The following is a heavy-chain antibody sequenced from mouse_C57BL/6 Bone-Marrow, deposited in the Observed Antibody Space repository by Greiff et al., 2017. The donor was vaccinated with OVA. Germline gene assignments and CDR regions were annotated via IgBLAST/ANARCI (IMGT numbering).Heavy chain of an antibody. CDR3: ARDGYYGYFDY. J-gene: IGHJ2*01. CDR1: GYSITSGYD. Sequence: EVHLVESGPGVVKPSQSLSLTCTVTGYSITSGYDWHWIRHFPGNKLEWMGYISYSGSTNYNPSLKSRISITHDTSKNHFFLQLNSVTTEDTATYYCARDGYYGYFDYWGQGTTLTVSS. CDR2: ISYSGST. D-gene: IGHD2-3*01. V-gene: IGHV3-1*01.